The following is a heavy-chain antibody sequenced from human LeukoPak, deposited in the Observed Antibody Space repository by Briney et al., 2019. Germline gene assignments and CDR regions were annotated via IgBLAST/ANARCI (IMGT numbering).Heavy chain of an antibody. V-gene: IGHV4-34*01. D-gene: IGHD2-2*01. CDR3: ARKPYLRYCSSTSCYYYGMDV. CDR2: INHSGST. CDR1: GGSFSGYY. Sequence: SETLSLTYAVYGGSFSGYYWSWIRQPPGKGLEWIGEINHSGSTNYNPSLKSRVTISVDTSKNQFSLKLSSVTAADTAVYYCARKPYLRYCSSTSCYYYGMDVWGQGTTVTVSS. J-gene: IGHJ6*02.